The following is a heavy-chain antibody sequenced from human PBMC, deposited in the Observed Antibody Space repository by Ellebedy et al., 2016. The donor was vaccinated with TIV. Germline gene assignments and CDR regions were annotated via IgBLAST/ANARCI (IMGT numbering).Heavy chain of an antibody. V-gene: IGHV4-39*01. CDR1: GDSISSNNLY. Sequence: MPSETLSLTCTVSGDSISSNNLYRGWIRQPAGKGLEWIGSIFYIGTTYYHPSLKSRVTISVDTSKTQLSLKLRSVTAAETAVYYCARRPNYDLGLDVWGQGTTVIVSS. CDR3: ARRPNYDLGLDV. J-gene: IGHJ6*02. CDR2: IFYIGTT. D-gene: IGHD5-12*01.